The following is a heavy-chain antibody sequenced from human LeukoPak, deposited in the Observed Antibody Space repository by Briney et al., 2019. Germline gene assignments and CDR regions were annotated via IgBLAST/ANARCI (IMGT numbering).Heavy chain of an antibody. J-gene: IGHJ4*02. D-gene: IGHD1-14*01. CDR3: ARRPGN. Sequence: GGSLRLSCVASGFAVGSNYMSWDRQAPGKGLEWVSLIYSGGAIRYADSVKGRFTISRDSSKNTLFLQMNDLTVEDTARYYCARRPGNWGQGILVTVSP. CDR1: GFAVGSNY. CDR2: IYSGGAI. V-gene: IGHV3-53*01.